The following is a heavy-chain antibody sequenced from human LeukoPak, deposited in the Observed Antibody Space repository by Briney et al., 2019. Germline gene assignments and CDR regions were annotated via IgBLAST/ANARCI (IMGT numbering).Heavy chain of an antibody. CDR2: INHSGST. D-gene: IGHD2-2*01. CDR1: GGSFSGYC. CDR3: ATNPGGFCSSGDCGEEAP. V-gene: IGHV4-34*01. Sequence: SETLSLTCAVSGGSFSGYCWSWIRQPPGKGLEWIGEINHSGSTNYNPSLKSRVTISVDTSKNQFSLKLSSVTAADTAVYYCATNPGGFCSSGDCGEEAPWGQGTLVTVSS. J-gene: IGHJ5*02.